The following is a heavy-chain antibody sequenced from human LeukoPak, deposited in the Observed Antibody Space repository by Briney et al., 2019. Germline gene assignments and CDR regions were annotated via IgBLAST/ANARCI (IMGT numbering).Heavy chain of an antibody. CDR2: IYTSGST. D-gene: IGHD3-3*01. CDR3: ARDHHYDFWSGYNHYYGMDV. V-gene: IGHV4-4*07. Sequence: SETLSLTCTVSGGSISSYYWSWIRQPAGKGLEWIGRIYTSGSTNYNPSLKSRVTMSVDTSKNQFSLKLSSVTAADTAVYYCARDHHYDFWSGYNHYYGMDVWGQGTTVTVSS. CDR1: GGSISSYY. J-gene: IGHJ6*02.